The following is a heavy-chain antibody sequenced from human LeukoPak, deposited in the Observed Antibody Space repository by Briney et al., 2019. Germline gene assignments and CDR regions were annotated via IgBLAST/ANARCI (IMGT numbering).Heavy chain of an antibody. V-gene: IGHV3-53*01. CDR2: TYSGGIT. D-gene: IGHD3-10*01. CDR3: ARESRTYGLDY. CDR1: GFTVSSNN. Sequence: GGSLRFSCAASGFTVSSNNMNWVRQAPGKGLEWVSLTYSGGITFYADSVKGRFTVSGANSKNTLYLQINSLRAEGTAVYYCARESRTYGLDYWGQGILVTVSS. J-gene: IGHJ4*02.